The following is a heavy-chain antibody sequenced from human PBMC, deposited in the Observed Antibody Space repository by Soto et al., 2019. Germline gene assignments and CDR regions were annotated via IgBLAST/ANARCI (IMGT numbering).Heavy chain of an antibody. CDR1: GGTFSTYA. Sequence: QVQLVQSGAEVKKPGSSVKVSCKASGGTFSTYAISWVRQAPGQGLEWMGGIIPMFGKANYAPKFQGRVTVTADEATNTAYMELRSLISQDTAVYYCARAPIRYGSGENCFRYNWFDLWGQGDLVTVSS. V-gene: IGHV1-69*12. CDR3: ARAPIRYGSGENCFRYNWFDL. D-gene: IGHD2-15*01. CDR2: IIPMFGKA. J-gene: IGHJ5*02.